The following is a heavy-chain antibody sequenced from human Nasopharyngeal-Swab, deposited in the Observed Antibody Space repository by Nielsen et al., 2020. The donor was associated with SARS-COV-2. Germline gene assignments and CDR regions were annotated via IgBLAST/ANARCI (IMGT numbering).Heavy chain of an antibody. CDR2: IKQGRSEQ. Sequence: GGSLRLSCAASGFPFRNYYMTWVRQPPGKGLEWVANIKQGRSEQFYVDSVKGRFTISRDDAKNSVYLQMNSLRAEDTAVYYCARESVVTGMDDATDIWGQGTMVTVSS. CDR3: ARESVVTGMDDATDI. V-gene: IGHV3-7*04. CDR1: GFPFRNYY. J-gene: IGHJ3*02. D-gene: IGHD2-21*02.